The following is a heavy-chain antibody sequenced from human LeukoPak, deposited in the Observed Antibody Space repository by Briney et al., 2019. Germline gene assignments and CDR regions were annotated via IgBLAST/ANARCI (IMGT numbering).Heavy chain of an antibody. CDR1: GFTFSSYW. V-gene: IGHV3-23*01. Sequence: GGSLRLSCAASGFTFSSYWMSWVRQAPGKGLEWVSAISGSGGSTYYADSGKGRFTISRDNSKNTLYLQMNSLRAEDTAVYYCAKVKYYDSSGYYSVFDYWGQGTLVTVSS. CDR3: AKVKYYDSSGYYSVFDY. CDR2: ISGSGGST. D-gene: IGHD3-22*01. J-gene: IGHJ4*02.